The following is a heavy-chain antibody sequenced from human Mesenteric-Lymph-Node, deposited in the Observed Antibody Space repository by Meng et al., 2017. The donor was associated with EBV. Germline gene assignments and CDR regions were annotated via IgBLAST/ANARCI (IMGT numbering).Heavy chain of an antibody. CDR3: ARGGVLSYYALDY. J-gene: IGHJ4*02. D-gene: IGHD1-26*01. Sequence: VQLQEWGAGLLKPSEALSLPCAVYGGSFSGYYWSWIRQPPGKGLEWIGEINHSGSTNYNPSLKSRVTISVDTSKNQFSLKLSSVTAADTAVYYCARGGVLSYYALDYWGQGTLVTASS. V-gene: IGHV4-34*01. CDR1: GGSFSGYY. CDR2: INHSGST.